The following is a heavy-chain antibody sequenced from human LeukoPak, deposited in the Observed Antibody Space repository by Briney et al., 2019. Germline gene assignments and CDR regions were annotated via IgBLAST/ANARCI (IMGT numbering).Heavy chain of an antibody. CDR2: INHSGST. D-gene: IGHD5-24*01. CDR3: AREWRWLQIGYFDY. CDR1: GGSFSGYY. V-gene: IGHV4-34*01. Sequence: PSETLSLTCAVYGGSFSGYYWSWIRQPPGKGLEWIGEINHSGSTNYNPSLKSRVTISVDTSKNQFSLKLSSVTAADTAVYYCAREWRWLQIGYFDYWGQGTLVTVSS. J-gene: IGHJ4*02.